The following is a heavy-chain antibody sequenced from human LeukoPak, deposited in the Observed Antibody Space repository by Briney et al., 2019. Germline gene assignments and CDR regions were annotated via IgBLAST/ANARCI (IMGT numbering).Heavy chain of an antibody. Sequence: GGSLRLSCAASGFTFSSYAMSWVRQAPGKGLEWVSTISGSGGSTYYADFVKGRFTISRDNSRNTLYLQMNSLRAEDTAVYYCARGLGRELDGAFDIWGQGTMVTVSS. CDR2: ISGSGGST. CDR1: GFTFSSYA. J-gene: IGHJ3*02. CDR3: ARGLGRELDGAFDI. V-gene: IGHV3-23*01. D-gene: IGHD3-10*01.